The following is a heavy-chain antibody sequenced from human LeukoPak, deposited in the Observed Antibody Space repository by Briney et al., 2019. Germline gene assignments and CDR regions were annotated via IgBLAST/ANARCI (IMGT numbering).Heavy chain of an antibody. Sequence: SQTLSLTCAFSGDSVSSNSAAWNWIRQSPSRGLEWLGRTYYRSKWYNDYEVAGKSRIIINPDTSKNQFSLQLKSVTHEDTVMYECAREEYYDSSGRVVFEYWGQGTLVTVSS. D-gene: IGHD3-22*01. V-gene: IGHV6-1*01. CDR1: GDSVSSNSAA. CDR3: AREEYYDSSGRVVFEY. CDR2: TYYRSKWYN. J-gene: IGHJ4*02.